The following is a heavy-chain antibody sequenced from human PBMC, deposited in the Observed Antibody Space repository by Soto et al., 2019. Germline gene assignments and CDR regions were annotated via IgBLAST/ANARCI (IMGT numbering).Heavy chain of an antibody. Sequence: QMQLVQSGPEVKKPGTSVKVSCKASGFTFTSSAMQWVRQARGQRLEWIGWIVVGSGNTNYAQKFQERVTITRDMSTSTAYMELSSLRSEDTAVYYSAAEGGTTVTTSDYYYYMDVWGKGTTVTVSS. J-gene: IGHJ6*03. CDR3: AAEGGTTVTTSDYYYYMDV. V-gene: IGHV1-58*02. D-gene: IGHD4-17*01. CDR1: GFTFTSSA. CDR2: IVVGSGNT.